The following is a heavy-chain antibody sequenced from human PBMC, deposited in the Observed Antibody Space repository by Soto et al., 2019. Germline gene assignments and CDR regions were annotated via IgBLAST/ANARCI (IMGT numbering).Heavy chain of an antibody. Sequence: QVLLVQSGPEVKMPGASVKVSCKTSGYTFTAYGLAWLRQAPGQRPEWMGWVSTNNADTNYAPRLQGRVTMTTDKSTTTTYMELRSLRYYDTDVSYCARDLNTDPSAYSSFAYWGQGTLVTVSS. CDR3: ARDLNTDPSAYSSFAY. J-gene: IGHJ4*02. V-gene: IGHV1-18*01. CDR2: VSTNNADT. CDR1: GYTFTAYG. D-gene: IGHD3-22*01.